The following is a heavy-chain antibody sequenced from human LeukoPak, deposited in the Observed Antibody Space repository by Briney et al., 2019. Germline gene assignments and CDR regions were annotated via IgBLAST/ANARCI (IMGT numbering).Heavy chain of an antibody. D-gene: IGHD6-19*01. CDR3: AKIKAPLHVADPFDQ. V-gene: IGHV3-30*18. J-gene: IGHJ4*02. Sequence: PGGSLRLSCAASGFTFNTYGMYWVRQAPGKGLDWVAVVSYDGNNKYYTDSVRGRFTISRDNSKNTLYLQMNSLSVEDTAVYYCAKIKAPLHVADPFDQWGQGSLVTVSS. CDR2: VSYDGNNK. CDR1: GFTFNTYG.